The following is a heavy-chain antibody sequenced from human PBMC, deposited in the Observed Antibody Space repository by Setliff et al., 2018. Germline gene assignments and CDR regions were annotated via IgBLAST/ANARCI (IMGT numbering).Heavy chain of an antibody. V-gene: IGHV1-69*13. J-gene: IGHJ6*03. CDR1: GGTFSSYA. CDR3: ARDRITMVRGVPYYYYYMDV. CDR2: TIPIFGTA. Sequence: SVKVSCKASGGTFSSYAISWVRQAPGQGLEWMGRTIPIFGTANYAQKFQGRVTITADESTSTAYMELSSLRSEDTAVYYCARDRITMVRGVPYYYYYMDVWGKGTTVTVSS. D-gene: IGHD3-10*01.